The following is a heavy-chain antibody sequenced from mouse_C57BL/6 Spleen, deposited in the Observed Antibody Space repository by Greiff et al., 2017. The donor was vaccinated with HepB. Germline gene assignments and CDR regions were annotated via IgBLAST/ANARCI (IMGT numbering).Heavy chain of an antibody. CDR1: GYTFTSYW. J-gene: IGHJ2*01. CDR2: IYPGSGST. CDR3: ATTHYHYGSSLFDY. Sequence: QVHVKQSGAELVKPGASVKMSCKASGYTFTSYWITGVKQRPGQGLEWIGDIYPGSGSTNYNEKFKSKATLTVDTSSSTAYTQLRSLTSEVSAVYYCATTHYHYGSSLFDYWGQGTTLTNSS. V-gene: IGHV1-55*01. D-gene: IGHD1-1*01.